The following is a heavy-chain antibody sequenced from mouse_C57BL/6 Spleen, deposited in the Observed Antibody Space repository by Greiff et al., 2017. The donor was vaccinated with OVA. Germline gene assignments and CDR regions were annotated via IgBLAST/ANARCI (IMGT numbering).Heavy chain of an antibody. Sequence: EVKVVESGGGLVKPGGSLKLSCAASGFTFSDYGMHWVRQAPEKGLEWVAYISSGSSTIYYADTVKGRFPISRDNAKNTLFLQMTSLRSEDTAMYYCARPPYYDYFDVWGTGTTVTVSS. D-gene: IGHD2-4*01. V-gene: IGHV5-17*01. J-gene: IGHJ1*03. CDR2: ISSGSSTI. CDR3: ARPPYYDYFDV. CDR1: GFTFSDYG.